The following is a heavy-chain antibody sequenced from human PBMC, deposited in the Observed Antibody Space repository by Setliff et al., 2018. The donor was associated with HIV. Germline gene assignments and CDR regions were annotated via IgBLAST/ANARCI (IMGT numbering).Heavy chain of an antibody. V-gene: IGHV3-23*01. D-gene: IGHD2-2*01. CDR3: ARRAYCSSTTCFDN. CDR2: ISGSGGGT. Sequence: PGGSLRLSCAASGFTFTSYAMNWVRQAPGKGLEWVSGISGSGGGTYYADSLKGRFTISRDTSKNTLYLQMNSLRAEDTAVYYCARRAYCSSTTCFDNWGQGTLVTVSS. CDR1: GFTFTSYA. J-gene: IGHJ4*02.